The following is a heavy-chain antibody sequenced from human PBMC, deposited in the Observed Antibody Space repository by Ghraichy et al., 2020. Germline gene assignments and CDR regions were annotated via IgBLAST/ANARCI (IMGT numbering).Heavy chain of an antibody. CDR2: IYYSGST. CDR3: ARQWADNYYYYGMDV. V-gene: IGHV4-59*08. J-gene: IGHJ6*02. D-gene: IGHD2-15*01. CDR1: GGSISNYY. Sequence: SETLSLTCTVSGGSISNYYWSWIRQPPGKGLEWIGYIYYSGSTNYNPSLKSRVTISVDTSKNQFSLKLSSVTAADTAVYYCARQWADNYYYYGMDVWGQGTTVTVSS.